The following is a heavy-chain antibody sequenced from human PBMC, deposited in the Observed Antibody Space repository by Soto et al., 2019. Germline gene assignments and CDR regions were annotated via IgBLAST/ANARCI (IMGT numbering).Heavy chain of an antibody. Sequence: QVQLLQSGAAVKKPGASVKVSCRASGYTFTGYYIHWVRQAPGQGLVWMGWINPNSGGRKYPQKFQGKITMTRDTSIRTVYKSLTGRKPDDTAVHSCARELAKGGGTARFDNWGQGTLVAVTS. CDR3: ARELAKGGGTARFDN. CDR2: INPNSGGR. CDR1: GYTFTGYY. J-gene: IGHJ4*02. D-gene: IGHD1-1*01. V-gene: IGHV1-2*02.